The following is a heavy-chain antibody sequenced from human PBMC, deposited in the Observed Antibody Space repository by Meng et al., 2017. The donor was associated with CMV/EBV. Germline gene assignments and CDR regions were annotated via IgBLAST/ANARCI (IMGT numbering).Heavy chain of an antibody. D-gene: IGHD3-22*01. J-gene: IGHJ4*02. CDR2: IYHSGST. Sequence: VCCGSIRSSNWWSWVRQPPGKGLEWIGEIYHSGSTNYNPSLKSRVTISVDKSKNQFSLKLSSVTAADTAVYYCARVSEGSSGYYFDYWGQGTLVTVSS. CDR1: CGSIRSSNW. V-gene: IGHV4-4*02. CDR3: ARVSEGSSGYYFDY.